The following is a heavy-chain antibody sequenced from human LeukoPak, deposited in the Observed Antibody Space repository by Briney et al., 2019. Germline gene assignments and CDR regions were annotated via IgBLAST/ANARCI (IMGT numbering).Heavy chain of an antibody. CDR1: GYSLSSQW. J-gene: IGHJ4*02. Sequence: GESLKISCKGSGYSLSSQWIGWVRQMPGKGLEWMGIIYPDDSDTKYSPSFQGQVTISADKSISTAYLQWSSLKASDTAMYYCARRQYYDRPKYPPKPYYFDYWGQGTLVTVSS. CDR3: ARRQYYDRPKYPPKPYYFDY. CDR2: IYPDDSDT. V-gene: IGHV5-51*01. D-gene: IGHD3-22*01.